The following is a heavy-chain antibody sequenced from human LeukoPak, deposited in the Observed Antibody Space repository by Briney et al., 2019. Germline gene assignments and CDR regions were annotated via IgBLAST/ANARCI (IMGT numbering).Heavy chain of an antibody. CDR1: GGSITSSTYY. J-gene: IGHJ4*02. CDR2: IYHSGST. CDR3: ARRYSGYDHVDY. D-gene: IGHD5-12*01. V-gene: IGHV4-39*01. Sequence: SETLSLTCTVSGGSITSSTYYWDWIRQPPGKGLEWIGSIYHSGSTYYNPSLKSRVTISADTPKNQFSLKLSSVTAADTAMYYCARRYSGYDHVDYWGQGTLITVSS.